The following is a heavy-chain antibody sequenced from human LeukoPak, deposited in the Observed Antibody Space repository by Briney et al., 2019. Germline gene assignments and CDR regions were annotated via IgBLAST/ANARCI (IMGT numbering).Heavy chain of an antibody. CDR3: AKDAGNYDFWSGYYTVPWFDP. V-gene: IGHV3-23*01. D-gene: IGHD3-3*01. CDR1: GFTFSSYA. Sequence: HPGGSLRLSCAASGFTFSSYAMSWVSQAPGKGLEWVSAISGSGGSTYYADSVKGRSTISRDNSKNTLYLQMNSLRAEDTAVYYCAKDAGNYDFWSGYYTVPWFDPWGQGTLVTVSS. J-gene: IGHJ5*02. CDR2: ISGSGGST.